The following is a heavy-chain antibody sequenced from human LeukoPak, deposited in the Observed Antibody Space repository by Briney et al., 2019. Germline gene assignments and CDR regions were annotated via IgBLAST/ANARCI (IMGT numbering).Heavy chain of an antibody. D-gene: IGHD3-10*01. CDR2: IYSGGST. CDR1: GFTVSSNY. CDR3: ARGSPMLRGRPFDY. Sequence: GGSLRLSCAASGFTVSSNYMSWVRQAPGKGLEWVSVIYSGGSTYYADSVKGRFTISRDNSKNTLYLQMDSLRAEDTAVYYCARGSPMLRGRPFDYWGQGTLVTVSS. J-gene: IGHJ4*02. V-gene: IGHV3-53*01.